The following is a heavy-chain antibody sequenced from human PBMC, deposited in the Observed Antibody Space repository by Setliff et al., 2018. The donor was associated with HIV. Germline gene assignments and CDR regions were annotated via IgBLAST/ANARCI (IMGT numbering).Heavy chain of an antibody. CDR3: ARGDGTKYYYYYYMDV. V-gene: IGHV4-61*09. CDR1: GGSISSGNYY. Sequence: PSETLSLTCTVSGGSISSGNYYWSWIRQPAGKGLEWIGHISTSGRTNYNPSLMSRLTISVDTSKNQFSLKLSSVTAADTAVYYCARGDGTKYYYYYYMDVWGTGTTVTVSS. D-gene: IGHD1-7*01. CDR2: ISTSGRT. J-gene: IGHJ6*03.